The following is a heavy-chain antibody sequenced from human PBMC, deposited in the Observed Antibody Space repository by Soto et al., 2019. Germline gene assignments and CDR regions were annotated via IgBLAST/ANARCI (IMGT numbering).Heavy chain of an antibody. J-gene: IGHJ2*01. V-gene: IGHV4-31*02. Sequence: PGKSLERIGYIYYSGSTYYNPSLKSRVTISVDTSKNQFFLKLSSVTAADTAVYYCAIFFFQAEDAIRYDCSVSEFLLNRSSDL. D-gene: IGHD2-21*01. CDR2: IYYSGST. CDR3: AIFFFQAEDAIRYDCSVSEFLLNRSSDL.